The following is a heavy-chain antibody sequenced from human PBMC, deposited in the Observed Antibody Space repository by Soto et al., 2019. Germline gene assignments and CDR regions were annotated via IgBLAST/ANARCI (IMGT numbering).Heavy chain of an antibody. J-gene: IGHJ5*02. CDR2: ISGYNGNT. D-gene: IGHD2-2*01. V-gene: IGHV1-18*01. CDR1: GYTFSNYD. Sequence: QLQLVQSGAEVKKPGASVKVSCKASGYTFSNYDITWVRQAPGQGLEWMGWISGYNGNTQYAQNLQGRVTMTTDPSTSTAYMDLRSLRSDDTAVYYCARKSSSASWFDPWGQGTLVPVSS. CDR3: ARKSSSASWFDP.